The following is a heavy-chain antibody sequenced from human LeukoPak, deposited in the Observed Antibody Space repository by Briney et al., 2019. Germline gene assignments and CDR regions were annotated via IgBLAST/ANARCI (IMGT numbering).Heavy chain of an antibody. J-gene: IGHJ3*02. CDR1: GYTFTGYY. CDR2: INPNNDGT. Sequence: ASVKVSCKASGYTFTGYYMHWVRQAPGQGLEWMGRINPNNDGTNYAQKFQGRVTMTEDTSTDTAYMELSSLRSEDTAVYYCATLLEGSSPLYDAFDIWGQGTMVTVSS. D-gene: IGHD1-26*01. V-gene: IGHV1-2*06. CDR3: ATLLEGSSPLYDAFDI.